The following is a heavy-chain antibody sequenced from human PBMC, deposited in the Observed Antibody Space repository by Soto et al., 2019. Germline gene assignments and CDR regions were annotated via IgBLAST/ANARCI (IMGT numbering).Heavy chain of an antibody. J-gene: IGHJ4*02. V-gene: IGHV4-59*11. D-gene: IGHD3-16*01. CDR2: HHSDST. Sequence: QVQLQESGPGLVKPSETLSLTCTVSGGSMRGQHWSWIRQPPGKGLEWIGHHSDSTNYNPSLKSRNTISTDPSKNQFSLKLSSVTAADTAVYYCATYTVGEGGRGYWGQGTLVTVSS. CDR3: ATYTVGEGGRGY. CDR1: GGSMRGQH.